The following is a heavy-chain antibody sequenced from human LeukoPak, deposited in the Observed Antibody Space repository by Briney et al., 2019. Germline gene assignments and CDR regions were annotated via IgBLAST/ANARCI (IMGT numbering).Heavy chain of an antibody. CDR3: ARGDYYDSSGYLNWFDP. J-gene: IGHJ5*02. V-gene: IGHV4-30-4*01. D-gene: IGHD3-22*01. CDR1: GGSISSGDYY. Sequence: PSETLSLTCTVSGGSISSGDYYWSWIRQPPGKGLEWIGYIYYSGSTYYNPSLKSRVTISVDTSKNQFSLKLSSVTAADTAVYYCARGDYYDSSGYLNWFDPWGQGTLVTVSS. CDR2: IYYSGST.